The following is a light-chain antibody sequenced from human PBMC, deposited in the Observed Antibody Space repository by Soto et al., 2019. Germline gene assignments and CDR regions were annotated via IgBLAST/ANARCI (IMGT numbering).Light chain of an antibody. CDR3: QQYNSYPLT. CDR1: QGISNY. V-gene: IGKV1-16*02. Sequence: DIQMTQSPSSLSASVGDRVTITCRASQGISNYLDWFQQKPGKAPKSLIYAASSVQSRVPSKFSGSGSGTDFTLTISRLQPEDFATYYCQQYNSYPLTFGGGTKVEIK. CDR2: AAS. J-gene: IGKJ4*01.